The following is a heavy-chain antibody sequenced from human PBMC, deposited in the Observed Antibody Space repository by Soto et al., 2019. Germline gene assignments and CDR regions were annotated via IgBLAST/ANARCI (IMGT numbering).Heavy chain of an antibody. J-gene: IGHJ5*02. CDR2: ISSSSSTI. V-gene: IGHV3-48*01. CDR3: ASTRIAAAGNNWFDP. Sequence: GGSLRLSCAASGFTFSSYSMNWVRQAPGKGLEWVSYISSSSSTIYYADSVKGRFTISRDNAKNSLYLQMYSLRAEDTAVYYCASTRIAAAGNNWFDPWGQGTLVTVSS. D-gene: IGHD6-13*01. CDR1: GFTFSSYS.